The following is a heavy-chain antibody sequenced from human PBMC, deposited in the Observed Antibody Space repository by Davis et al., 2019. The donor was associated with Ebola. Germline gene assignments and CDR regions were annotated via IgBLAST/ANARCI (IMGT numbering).Heavy chain of an antibody. V-gene: IGHV3-21*04. Sequence: GESLKISCAASGFIFSSYTMNWVRQAPGKGLEWVSSISVSSGYIYYEDSVKGRFTISRDNSKNTLHLQMNSLRVEDTAIYYCAKDTSNVWFDVWGQGTMVTVSS. CDR2: ISVSSGYI. CDR3: AKDTSNVWFDV. CDR1: GFIFSSYT. J-gene: IGHJ3*01. D-gene: IGHD6-19*01.